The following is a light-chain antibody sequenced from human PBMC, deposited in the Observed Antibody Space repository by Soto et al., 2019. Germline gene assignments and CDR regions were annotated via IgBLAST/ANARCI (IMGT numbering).Light chain of an antibody. CDR2: GAS. J-gene: IGKJ4*01. V-gene: IGKV3-20*01. CDR3: QYYGNSPRVT. Sequence: EIVLTQSPDTLSLSPGERVTLSCRASQSVSRSYLAWYQRKPGQAPRLLIYGASSRATGIPDRFSGSGSGTDFTLTISRLEPEDFAVYYCQYYGNSPRVTFGGGTKVEIK. CDR1: QSVSRSY.